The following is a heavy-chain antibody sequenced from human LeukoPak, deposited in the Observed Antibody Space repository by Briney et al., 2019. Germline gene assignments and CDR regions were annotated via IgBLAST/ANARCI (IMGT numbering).Heavy chain of an antibody. Sequence: GESLKISCKGFGYSFTSYWIGWVRQMPGKGLEWMGIIYPGDSDTRYSPSFQGQVTISADKSISTAYPQWSSLQASDTAMYYCARQGGLGYCSSTSCPNDYWGQGTLVTVSS. V-gene: IGHV5-51*01. CDR3: ARQGGLGYCSSTSCPNDY. CDR1: GYSFTSYW. D-gene: IGHD2-2*01. J-gene: IGHJ4*02. CDR2: IYPGDSDT.